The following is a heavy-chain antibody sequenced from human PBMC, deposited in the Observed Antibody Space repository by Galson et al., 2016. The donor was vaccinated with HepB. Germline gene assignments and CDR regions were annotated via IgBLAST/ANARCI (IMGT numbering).Heavy chain of an antibody. CDR1: GLSFPNSA. CDR3: AGGPPQVASSWYFNYYYYMDV. J-gene: IGHJ6*03. D-gene: IGHD6-13*01. V-gene: IGHV1-8*02. CDR2: MNPNSGNT. Sequence: SVKVSCKASGLSFPNSAMHWVRQPRGQRHEWMGWMNPNSGNTGFAQKFQGRVTMTRNTSISTAYMELSSLRSVDTAVYYCAGGPPQVASSWYFNYYYYMDVGGKGTTVTVSS.